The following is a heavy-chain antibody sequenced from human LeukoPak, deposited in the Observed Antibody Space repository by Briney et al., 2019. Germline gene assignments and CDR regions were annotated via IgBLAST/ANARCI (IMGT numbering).Heavy chain of an antibody. CDR2: INHSGST. J-gene: IGHJ2*01. CDR1: GGSFSGYY. CDR3: ARHPDNWGEDWYFDL. V-gene: IGHV4-34*01. D-gene: IGHD7-27*01. Sequence: SGTLSLTCAVYGGSFSGYYWSWIRQPPGKGLEWIGEINHSGSTNYNPSLKSRVTISVDTSKNQFSLKLSSVTAADTAVYYCARHPDNWGEDWYFDLWGRGTLVTVSS.